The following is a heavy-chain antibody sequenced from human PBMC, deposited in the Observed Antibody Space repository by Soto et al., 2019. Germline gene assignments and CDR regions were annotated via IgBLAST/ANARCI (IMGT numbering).Heavy chain of an antibody. CDR3: ASHCVGDCYSRSPPYYYYGMDV. D-gene: IGHD2-21*02. J-gene: IGHJ6*02. V-gene: IGHV1-69*12. Sequence: QVQLVQSGAEVKKPGSSVKVSCKASGGTFSSYAISWVRQAPGQGLEWMGGIIPIFGTADYAQKFQGRVTITADQSTSTAYMGLSSLRSEDTAVYYCASHCVGDCYSRSPPYYYYGMDVWGQGTTVTVSS. CDR1: GGTFSSYA. CDR2: IIPIFGTA.